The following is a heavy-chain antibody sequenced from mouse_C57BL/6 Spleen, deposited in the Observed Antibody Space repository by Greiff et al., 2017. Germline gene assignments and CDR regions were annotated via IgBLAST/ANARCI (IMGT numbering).Heavy chain of an antibody. CDR1: GYAFSSSW. CDR2: IYPGDGDT. Sequence: VQLQQSGPELVKPGASGKISCKASGYAFSSSWMNWVKQRPGKGLEWIGRIYPGDGDTNYNGKFKGKATLTADKSSSTAYMQLSSLTSEDSAVYFCARADYSNLREWGQGTLVTVSA. V-gene: IGHV1-82*01. J-gene: IGHJ3*01. CDR3: ARADYSNLRE. D-gene: IGHD2-5*01.